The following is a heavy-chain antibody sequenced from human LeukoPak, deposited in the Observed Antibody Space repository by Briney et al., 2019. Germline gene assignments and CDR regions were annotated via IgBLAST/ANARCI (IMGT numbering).Heavy chain of an antibody. CDR3: AKDPDRAAAYFFDY. CDR2: IAPDGNDK. Sequence: PGGSLRLSCAASGFTFSNYGMHWVRQAPGKGLQWVAVIAPDGNDKYYADSVKGRFTISRGNSKNTMYLQMNSLRAEDTAVYFCAKDPDRAAAYFFDYWGQGTLVTISS. V-gene: IGHV3-30*18. J-gene: IGHJ4*02. CDR1: GFTFSNYG. D-gene: IGHD6-13*01.